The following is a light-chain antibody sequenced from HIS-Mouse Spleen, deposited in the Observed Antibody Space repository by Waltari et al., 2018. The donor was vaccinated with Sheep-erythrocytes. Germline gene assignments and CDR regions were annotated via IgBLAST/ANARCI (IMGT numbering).Light chain of an antibody. CDR3: CSYAGSYTFWV. J-gene: IGLJ3*02. CDR1: SSDVGGYNY. V-gene: IGLV2-11*01. Sequence: QSALTQPRSVSGSPGQSVTISCTGTSSDVGGYNYVSWYQQHPGKAPKLMIYDVSKRPYGVPDSFSGSKSGNTASLTISGLQAEDEADYYCCSYAGSYTFWVFGGGTKLTVL. CDR2: DVS.